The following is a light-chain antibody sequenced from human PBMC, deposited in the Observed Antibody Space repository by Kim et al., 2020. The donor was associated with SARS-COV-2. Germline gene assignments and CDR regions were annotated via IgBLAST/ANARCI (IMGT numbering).Light chain of an antibody. J-gene: IGKJ2*01. CDR2: GAS. V-gene: IGKV3-15*01. CDR1: QSVSSN. CDR3: QQYNNCSSYT. Sequence: EIVMTQSPATLSVSPGERATLSCRASQSVSSNLAWYQQKPSQAPRPLIYGASTSATGIPTRFSGSGCGTEFTLTISSMQSEDFAVYYCQQYNNCSSYTSGQGTKLEI.